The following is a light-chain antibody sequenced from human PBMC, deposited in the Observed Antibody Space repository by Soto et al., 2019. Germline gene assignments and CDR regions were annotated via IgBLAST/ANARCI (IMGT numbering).Light chain of an antibody. CDR1: QSFSSSY. V-gene: IGKV3-20*01. CDR2: GAS. Sequence: IGRTQSTGTLSLSPGERATLSCRASQSFSSSYLAWYQQKPGQAPRLLIYGASSRATGIPDRFSGSGSGTDFTLTISRLEPEDFAVYYCQQYGSSPWTFGQGTKVDIK. J-gene: IGKJ1*01. CDR3: QQYGSSPWT.